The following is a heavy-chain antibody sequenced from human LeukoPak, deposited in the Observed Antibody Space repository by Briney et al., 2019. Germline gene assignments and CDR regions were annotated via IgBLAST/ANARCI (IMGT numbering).Heavy chain of an antibody. D-gene: IGHD6-19*01. CDR2: ISSSGCTR. V-gene: IGHV3-48*03. CDR1: GFTLSSYE. Sequence: PGGSLRLSCAASGFTLSSYEMNWVRQAPGKGLEWVSYISSSGCTRIYADSVKGRFTISRDNDKNSVYLDENSVSAEHRSVYYCAREIVSAVAGNFDYWGQGTLVTVYS. J-gene: IGHJ4*02. CDR3: AREIVSAVAGNFDY.